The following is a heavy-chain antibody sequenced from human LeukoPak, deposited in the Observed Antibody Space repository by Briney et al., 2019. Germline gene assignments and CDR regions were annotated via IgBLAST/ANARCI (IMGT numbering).Heavy chain of an antibody. J-gene: IGHJ4*02. CDR2: ISGSGGST. D-gene: IGHD1-26*01. CDR3: AKDFSELDY. CDR1: GFTFSSYA. V-gene: IGHV3-23*01. Sequence: GRSLRLSCAASGFTFSSYAMSWVRQAPGKGLEWVSTISGSGGSTYYADSVKGRFTISRDNSKNTLFLQMNSLRAEDTAVYYCAKDFSELDYWGQGTLVTVSS.